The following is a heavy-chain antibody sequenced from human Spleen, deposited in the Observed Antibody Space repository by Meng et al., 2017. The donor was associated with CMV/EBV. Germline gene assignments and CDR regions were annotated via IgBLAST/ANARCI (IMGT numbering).Heavy chain of an antibody. CDR3: ARGNWGGDDY. J-gene: IGHJ4*02. CDR2: IYYSGSS. V-gene: IGHV4-59*01. CDR1: GGSISSYY. Sequence: SETLSLTCNVSGGSISSYYWTWIRQPPGKGLEWIGFIYYSGSSNHNPSLKGRVTMSVDLSRNQFSLKLSSVTAADTAVYYCARGNWGGDDYWGQGTLVTVSS. D-gene: IGHD2-21*01.